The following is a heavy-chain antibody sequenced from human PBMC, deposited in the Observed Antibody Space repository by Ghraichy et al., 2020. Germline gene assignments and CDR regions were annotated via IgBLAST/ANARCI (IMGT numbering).Heavy chain of an antibody. Sequence: SVKVSCKASGGTFSSYAISWVRQAPGQGLEWMGGIIPIFGTANYAQKFQGRVTITADESTSTAYMELSSLRSEDTAVYYCARVLKGGYYPTGRAFDIWGQGTMVTVSS. J-gene: IGHJ3*02. CDR1: GGTFSSYA. CDR3: ARVLKGGYYPTGRAFDI. V-gene: IGHV1-69*13. CDR2: IIPIFGTA. D-gene: IGHD3-3*01.